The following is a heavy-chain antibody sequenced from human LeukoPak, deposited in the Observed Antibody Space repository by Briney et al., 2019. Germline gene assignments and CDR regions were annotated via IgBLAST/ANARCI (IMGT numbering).Heavy chain of an antibody. D-gene: IGHD1-7*01. CDR1: VYTFTGSY. CDR2: INPNSGGT. Sequence: ASVRVSCKASVYTFTGSYIHWLRQAPGQGPEWMGWINPNSGGTNYAQKFQGRVTMTRDTSINTGNMELNSLTSDDTAVYYCATGTTGFFDYWDQGTLVTVSS. J-gene: IGHJ4*02. V-gene: IGHV1-2*02. CDR3: ATGTTGFFDY.